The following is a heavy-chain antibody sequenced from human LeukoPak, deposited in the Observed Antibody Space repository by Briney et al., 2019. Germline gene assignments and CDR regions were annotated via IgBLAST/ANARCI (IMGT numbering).Heavy chain of an antibody. CDR1: GGSISSYY. CDR3: ARGYYDFWSGPPLRARLNAFDI. J-gene: IGHJ3*02. CDR2: IYTIGST. D-gene: IGHD3-3*01. Sequence: SETLSLTCTVSGGSISSYYWSWIRQPAGKGLEWIGRIYTIGSTNYNPSLKSRVTMSVDTSKNQFSLKLSSVTAADTAVYYCARGYYDFWSGPPLRARLNAFDIWGQGTMVTVSS. V-gene: IGHV4-4*07.